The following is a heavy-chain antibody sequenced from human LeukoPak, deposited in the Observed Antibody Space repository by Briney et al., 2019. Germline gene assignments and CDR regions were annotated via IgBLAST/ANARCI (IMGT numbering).Heavy chain of an antibody. J-gene: IGHJ6*03. D-gene: IGHD6-19*01. CDR3: AREPGIAVAGPYYYYMDV. CDR1: GGSISSYY. Sequence: SETLSLTCTVSGGSISSYYWSWIRQPAGKGLEWIGRIYTSGSTNYNPSLKSRVTMSVDTSKNQFSLKLSSVTAADTAVYYCAREPGIAVAGPYYYYMDVWGKGTTVTVSS. CDR2: IYTSGST. V-gene: IGHV4-4*07.